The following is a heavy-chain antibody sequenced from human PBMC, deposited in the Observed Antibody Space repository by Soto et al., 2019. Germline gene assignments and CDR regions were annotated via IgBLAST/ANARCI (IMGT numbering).Heavy chain of an antibody. CDR1: GRSISSDY. CDR3: ARDKGSWFDA. CDR2: IYYSGST. J-gene: IGHJ5*02. V-gene: IGHV4-59*01. Sequence: PSETLSLTCTVSGRSISSDYWSWIRQPPGKGLEWIGYIYYSGSTNYNPSLKSRVTISVDTSKNQFSLKLSSVTAADPAVYYCARDKGSWFDAWGPVTPVLVCS.